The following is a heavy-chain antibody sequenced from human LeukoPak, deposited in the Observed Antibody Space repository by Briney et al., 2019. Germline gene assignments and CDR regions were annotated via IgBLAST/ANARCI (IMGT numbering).Heavy chain of an antibody. CDR1: GGSFSGYY. CDR2: INHSGST. V-gene: IGHV4-34*01. D-gene: IGHD3-10*01. Sequence: SETLSLTCAVYGGSFSGYYWSWIRQPPGKGLEWIGEINHSGSTNYNPSLKSRVTISVNTSKNQFSLKLSSVTAADTAVYYCARLLWFGPIQFDYWGQGTLVTVSS. CDR3: ARLLWFGPIQFDY. J-gene: IGHJ4*02.